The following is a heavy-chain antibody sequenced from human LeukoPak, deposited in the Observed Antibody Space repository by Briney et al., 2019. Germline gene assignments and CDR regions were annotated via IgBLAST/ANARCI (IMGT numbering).Heavy chain of an antibody. D-gene: IGHD2-21*02. J-gene: IGHJ3*02. CDR3: ARFVMTALPDAFDI. CDR1: GGSISSTNW. V-gene: IGHV4-4*02. Sequence: SETLSLTCAVSGGSISSTNWWSWVRQPPGKGLEWIGEIYHSGSTNYNPSLKSRVTISVDKSKNQFSLKLSSVTAADTAMYYRARFVMTALPDAFDIWGQGTMVTVSS. CDR2: IYHSGST.